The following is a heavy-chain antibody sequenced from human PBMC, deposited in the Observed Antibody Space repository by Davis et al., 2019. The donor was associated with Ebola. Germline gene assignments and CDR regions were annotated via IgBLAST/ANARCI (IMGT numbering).Heavy chain of an antibody. Sequence: ATSVKVSCKASGGTFSSYAISWVRQAPGQGLEWMGGIIPIFGIANYAQKLQGRVTITADKSTSTAYMELSSLRSEDTAVYYCAVERWLQSNPLDYWGQGTLVTVSS. V-gene: IGHV1-69*10. J-gene: IGHJ4*02. CDR2: IIPIFGIA. D-gene: IGHD5-24*01. CDR3: AVERWLQSNPLDY. CDR1: GGTFSSYA.